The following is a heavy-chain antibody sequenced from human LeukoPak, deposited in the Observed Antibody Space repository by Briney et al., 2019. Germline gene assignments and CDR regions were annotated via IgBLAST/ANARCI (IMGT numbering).Heavy chain of an antibody. J-gene: IGHJ4*02. CDR2: ISGSGGNT. V-gene: IGHV3-23*01. CDR1: EFNFTSA. CDR3: TKGESQPKYYFDY. Sequence: GGSLRLSCAASEFNFTSAKRWVRQAPGKGLEWVSSISGSGGNTFYADSVKGRFTISRDNSKNTLYLQMNSLRAEDTAVYYCTKGESQPKYYFDYWGQGTLVTVSS. D-gene: IGHD2-2*01.